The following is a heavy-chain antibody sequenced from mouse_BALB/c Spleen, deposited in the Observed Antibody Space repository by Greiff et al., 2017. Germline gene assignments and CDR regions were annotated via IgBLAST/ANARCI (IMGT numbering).Heavy chain of an antibody. J-gene: IGHJ4*01. Sequence: EVQLVESGGGLVQPGGSMKLSCVASGFTFSSYWMSWVRQSPEKGLEWVAEIRLKSDNYATHYAESVKGKFTISRDDSKSRLYLQMNSLRAEDTGIYYCTYMDYWGQGTSVTVSS. CDR2: IRLKSDNYAT. CDR1: GFTFSSYW. CDR3: TYMDY. V-gene: IGHV6-6*02.